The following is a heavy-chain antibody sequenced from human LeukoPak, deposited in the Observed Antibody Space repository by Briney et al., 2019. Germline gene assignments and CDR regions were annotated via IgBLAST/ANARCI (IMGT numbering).Heavy chain of an antibody. J-gene: IGHJ2*01. Sequence: GGSLRLFCAASGFSFSTHDMSWVRQARGKGLEGVLAISRRGDGTTYADSVKGRFTISRDNSKNTLFLQMNSLRAEDTAIYCCARAVGLWYFDLWGRGSLVTVSS. CDR3: ARAVGLWYFDL. CDR2: ISRRGDGT. D-gene: IGHD5/OR15-5a*01. CDR1: GFSFSTHD. V-gene: IGHV3-23*01.